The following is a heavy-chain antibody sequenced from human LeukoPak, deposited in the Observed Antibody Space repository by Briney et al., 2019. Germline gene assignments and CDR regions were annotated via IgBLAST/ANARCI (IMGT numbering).Heavy chain of an antibody. Sequence: SVKVSCKASGGTFSSYAISWVRQAPGQGLEWVGGIIPIFGTANYAQKFQGRVTITADESTSTAYMELSSLRSEDTAVYYCARDCSSTSCDARRRGYDPWGQGTLVTVSS. CDR3: ARDCSSTSCDARRRGYDP. V-gene: IGHV1-69*13. CDR1: GGTFSSYA. J-gene: IGHJ5*02. D-gene: IGHD2-2*01. CDR2: IIPIFGTA.